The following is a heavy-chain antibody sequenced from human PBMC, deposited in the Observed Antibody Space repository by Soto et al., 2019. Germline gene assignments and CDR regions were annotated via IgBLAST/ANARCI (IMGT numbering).Heavy chain of an antibody. CDR1: GGTFSSYG. J-gene: IGHJ5*01. Sequence: SVKVSCKASGGTFSSYGISWVRQAPGQGLEWMGGIIPIFGTANYAQKFQGRVTITADESTSTAYMELSSLRSEDTAVYYCAREGYYFDSGSYRNWFDLWGQGTLVTVSS. CDR2: IIPIFGTA. V-gene: IGHV1-69*13. D-gene: IGHD3-10*01. CDR3: AREGYYFDSGSYRNWFDL.